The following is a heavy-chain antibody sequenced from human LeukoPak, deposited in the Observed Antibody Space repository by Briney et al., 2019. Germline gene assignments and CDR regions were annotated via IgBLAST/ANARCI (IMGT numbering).Heavy chain of an antibody. D-gene: IGHD4-11*01. CDR3: ARSTDTYSNYGSRYFQH. CDR1: GFTFSSYW. Sequence: GALRLSCAASGFTFSSYWMSWVRQAPGKGLEWVANIKQDGSEKYYVDSVKGRFTISRDNAKNSLFLQMNSLRAEDTAVYYCARSTDTYSNYGSRYFQHWGQGTLVTVSS. CDR2: IKQDGSEK. J-gene: IGHJ1*01. V-gene: IGHV3-7*01.